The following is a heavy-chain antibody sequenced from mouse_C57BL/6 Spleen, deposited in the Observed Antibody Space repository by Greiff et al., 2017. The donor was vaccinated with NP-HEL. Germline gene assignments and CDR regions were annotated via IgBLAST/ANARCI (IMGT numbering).Heavy chain of an antibody. V-gene: IGHV3-6*01. Sequence: ESGPGLVKPSQSLSLTCSVTGYSITSGYYWNWIRQFPGNKLEWMGYISYDGSNNYNPSLKNRISITRDTSKNQFFLKLNSVTTEDTATYYCARDGWDGYFDYWGQGTTLTVSS. J-gene: IGHJ2*01. CDR3: ARDGWDGYFDY. CDR1: GYSITSGYY. D-gene: IGHD4-1*01. CDR2: ISYDGSN.